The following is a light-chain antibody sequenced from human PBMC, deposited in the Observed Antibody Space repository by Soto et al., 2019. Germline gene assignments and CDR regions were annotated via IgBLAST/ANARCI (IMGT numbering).Light chain of an antibody. V-gene: IGLV1-47*01. CDR1: SSNIGSNY. Sequence: QSVLTQPPSASGTPGQRVTISCSGSSSNIGSNYVYWYRQLPGTAPRLLMYTNNQRPSGVPDRFSGSKSGTSASLAISGLRSEDEADYFCASWDDSLSGPVFGGGTKVTVL. J-gene: IGLJ2*01. CDR3: ASWDDSLSGPV. CDR2: TNN.